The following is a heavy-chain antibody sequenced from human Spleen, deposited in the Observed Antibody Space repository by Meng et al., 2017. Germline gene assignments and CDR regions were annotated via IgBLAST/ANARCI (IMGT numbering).Heavy chain of an antibody. Sequence: SETLSLTCTVSSGAITSYYWSWIRQPPGKGLEWIGYIYYSGSTNYNPSLKSRVTISVDTSKNQFSLKLSSVTAADTAVYYCARASAPHYFAYWGQGTLVTVSS. CDR3: ARASAPHYFAY. D-gene: IGHD6-6*01. CDR1: SGAITSYY. J-gene: IGHJ4*02. CDR2: IYYSGST. V-gene: IGHV4-59*01.